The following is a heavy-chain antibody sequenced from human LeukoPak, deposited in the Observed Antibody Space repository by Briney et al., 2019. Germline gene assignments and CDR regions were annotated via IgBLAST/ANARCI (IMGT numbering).Heavy chain of an antibody. D-gene: IGHD3-22*01. J-gene: IGHJ4*02. V-gene: IGHV1-2*02. Sequence: ASVKVSCKASGYTFTGYYMHWVRQAPGQGLEWMGWINPNSGGTNYAQKFQGRVTMTRDTSISTAYMELSRLRSDDTAVYYCARDRSPRHYYDTSAYHGAADYWGQGTLVTVSS. CDR2: INPNSGGT. CDR3: ARDRSPRHYYDTSAYHGAADY. CDR1: GYTFTGYY.